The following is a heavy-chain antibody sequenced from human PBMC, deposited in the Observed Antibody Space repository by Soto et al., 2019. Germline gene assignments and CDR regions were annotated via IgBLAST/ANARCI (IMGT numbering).Heavy chain of an antibody. J-gene: IGHJ4*02. V-gene: IGHV4-31*03. CDR1: GGSISSGGYY. CDR2: IYYSGST. Sequence: PSETLSLTCTVSGGSISSGGYYWSWIRQHPGKGLEWIGYIYYSGSTYYNPSLKSRVTISVDTSKNQFSLKLSSVTAADTAVYYCAREADGDYPDRGSLIDYWGQGTLVTVSS. D-gene: IGHD4-17*01. CDR3: AREADGDYPDRGSLIDY.